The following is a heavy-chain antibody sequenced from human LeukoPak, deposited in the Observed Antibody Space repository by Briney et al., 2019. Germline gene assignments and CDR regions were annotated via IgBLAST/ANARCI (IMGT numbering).Heavy chain of an antibody. D-gene: IGHD3-22*01. CDR2: ISSSGSTI. CDR3: VGDYDSSGYAIDY. V-gene: IGHV3-11*01. CDR1: GFTFSDYY. Sequence: GGSLRLSRAASGFTFSDYYMGWSRQAPGEGLEWVSYISSSGSTIYYADSVKGRFTMSRHNAKNSLYLQMNSLRAEDTAVYYCVGDYDSSGYAIDYWGQGTLVTVSS. J-gene: IGHJ4*02.